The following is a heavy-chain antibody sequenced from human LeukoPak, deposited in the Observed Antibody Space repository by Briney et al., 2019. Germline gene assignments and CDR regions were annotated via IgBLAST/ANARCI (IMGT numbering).Heavy chain of an antibody. J-gene: IGHJ4*02. Sequence: ASVKVSCKVSRYTLTELSMHWVRQAPGKGLEWMGGFDPEDGETIYAQKFQGRVTITRNTSISTAYMELSSLRSEDTAVYYCARIEPKQLAPGFDYWGQGTLVTVSS. CDR1: RYTLTELS. CDR2: FDPEDGET. D-gene: IGHD6-6*01. CDR3: ARIEPKQLAPGFDY. V-gene: IGHV1-24*01.